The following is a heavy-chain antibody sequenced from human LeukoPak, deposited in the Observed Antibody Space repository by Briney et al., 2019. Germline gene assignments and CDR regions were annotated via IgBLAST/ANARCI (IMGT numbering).Heavy chain of an antibody. CDR2: INSDGSEG. Sequence: GGSLRLSCAVSGFTFSGFWMSWSRQAPGKGLEWVASINSDGSEGYYADVVKGRLTITRDNAKNSLYLQINSLRAEDTAVYYCARSSYSSSSSVWGQGTMVTVSS. V-gene: IGHV3-7*03. CDR3: ARSSYSSSSSV. D-gene: IGHD6-6*01. J-gene: IGHJ3*01. CDR1: GFTFSGFW.